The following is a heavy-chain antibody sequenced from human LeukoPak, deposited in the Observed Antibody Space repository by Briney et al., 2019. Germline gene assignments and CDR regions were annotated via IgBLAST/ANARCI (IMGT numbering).Heavy chain of an antibody. CDR3: ARGKEPVAGSLSHFDY. V-gene: IGHV3-21*01. D-gene: IGHD6-19*01. Sequence: GGSLRLSCAASGFTFSSYSMNWVRQAPGKGLEWVSFISSSSSYIDYADSLKGRFTISRDNAKNSLYLQMNSLRAEDTAVYYCARGKEPVAGSLSHFDYWGQGTLVTVSS. CDR2: ISSSSSYI. J-gene: IGHJ4*02. CDR1: GFTFSSYS.